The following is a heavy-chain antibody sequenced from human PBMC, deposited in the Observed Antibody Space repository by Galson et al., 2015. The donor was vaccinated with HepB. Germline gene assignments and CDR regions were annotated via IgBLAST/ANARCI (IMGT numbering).Heavy chain of an antibody. J-gene: IGHJ4*02. CDR2: INPNTGVS. V-gene: IGHV1-2*02. D-gene: IGHD2/OR15-2a*01. CDR3: ARDRNIMSPEDY. Sequence: SVKVSCKASGYSFTGYYIHWVRQAPGQGLEWMGWINPNTGVSKSAQNYRGRVTLTRDTSITTVYMELNRLTSDDTAVYYCARDRNIMSPEDYWGQRTLVTVFS. CDR1: GYSFTGYY.